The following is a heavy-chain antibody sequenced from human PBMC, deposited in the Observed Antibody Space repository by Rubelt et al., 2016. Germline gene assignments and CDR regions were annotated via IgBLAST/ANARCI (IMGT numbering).Heavy chain of an antibody. CDR2: IYYSGST. CDR1: GGSISSSSYY. V-gene: IGHV4-39*07. CDR3: ARRYYTRGITMVRGPFDP. J-gene: IGHJ5*02. D-gene: IGHD3-10*01. Sequence: QLQLQESGPGLVKPSETLSLTCTVSGGSISSSSYYWGWIRQPPGKGLEWIGSIYYSGSTYYNPSLESRCTIAVVTSKNQFALKLSSVTAADTAVYYCARRYYTRGITMVRGPFDPWGQGTLVTVSS.